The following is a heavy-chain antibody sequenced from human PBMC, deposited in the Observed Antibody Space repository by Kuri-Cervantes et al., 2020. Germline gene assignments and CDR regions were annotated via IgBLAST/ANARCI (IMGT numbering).Heavy chain of an antibody. CDR1: GYTLTELS. J-gene: IGHJ4*02. V-gene: IGHV1-24*01. CDR2: FDPEDGET. Sequence: ASVKVSCKVSGYTLTELSMHWVRQAPGKGLEWMGGFDPEDGETIYAQKFQGRVTMTEDTSTDTAYIELSSLRSEDTAVYYCATETEGQWELLCWGQGTLVTVSS. CDR3: ATETEGQWELLC. D-gene: IGHD1-26*01.